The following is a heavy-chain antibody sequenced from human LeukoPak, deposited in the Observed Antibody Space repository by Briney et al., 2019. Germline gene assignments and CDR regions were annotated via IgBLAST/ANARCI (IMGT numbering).Heavy chain of an antibody. CDR1: GFTFSSYG. Sequence: GGSLRLSCAASGFTFSSYGMHWVRQAPGKGLEWVAVIWYDGSNKYYADSVKGRFTISRDNSKNTLCLQMNRLRAEDTAVYYCARETGGYFDYWGQGTLVTVSS. V-gene: IGHV3-33*01. D-gene: IGHD1-1*01. J-gene: IGHJ4*02. CDR3: ARETGGYFDY. CDR2: IWYDGSNK.